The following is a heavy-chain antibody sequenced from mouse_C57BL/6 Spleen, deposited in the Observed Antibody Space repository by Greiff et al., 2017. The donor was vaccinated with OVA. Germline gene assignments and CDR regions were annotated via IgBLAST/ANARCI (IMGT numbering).Heavy chain of an antibody. Sequence: QVQLQQPGAELVRPGSSVKLSCKASGYTFTSYWMHWVKQRPIQGLEWIGNIDPSDSETHYNQKFKDKATLTVDKSSSTAYMQLSSLTSEDSAVYYCARRGVYDLYYFDYWGQGTTLTVSS. D-gene: IGHD2-3*01. V-gene: IGHV1-52*01. J-gene: IGHJ2*01. CDR3: ARRGVYDLYYFDY. CDR1: GYTFTSYW. CDR2: IDPSDSET.